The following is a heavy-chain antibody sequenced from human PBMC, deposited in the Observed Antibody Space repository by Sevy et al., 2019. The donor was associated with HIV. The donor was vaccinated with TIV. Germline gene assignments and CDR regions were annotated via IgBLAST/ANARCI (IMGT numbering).Heavy chain of an antibody. V-gene: IGHV3-23*01. J-gene: IGHJ4*02. CDR2: ITSSGETT. CDR3: AKEQGYYYDRTGEYYFDY. D-gene: IGHD3-22*01. Sequence: GGSLRLSCAASGFTFANYAMSWVRQAPGKGLEWVSSITSSGETTNYTDSVKGRFTISRDNSKNKLYLQMNSLRAEDTAVYFCAKEQGYYYDRTGEYYFDYWGQGTLVTVSS. CDR1: GFTFANYA.